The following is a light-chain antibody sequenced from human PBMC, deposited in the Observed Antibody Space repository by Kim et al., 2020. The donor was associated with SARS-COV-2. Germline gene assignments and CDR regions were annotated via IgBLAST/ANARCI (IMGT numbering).Light chain of an antibody. CDR1: QSVSSDY. CDR2: GAS. V-gene: IGKV3-20*01. CDR3: QQYSSSPAT. J-gene: IGKJ1*01. Sequence: SPGERATRYCRASQSVSSDYLARYQQKPGQAPRPLIYGASSRATGIPDRFSGSGSGTDFTLTITRLEPEDFAVYYCQQYSSSPATFGQGTKVDIK.